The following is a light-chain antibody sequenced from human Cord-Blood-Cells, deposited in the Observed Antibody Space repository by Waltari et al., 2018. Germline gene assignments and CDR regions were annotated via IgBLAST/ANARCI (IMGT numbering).Light chain of an antibody. CDR3: MQALQTPT. J-gene: IGKJ5*01. V-gene: IGKV2-28*01. CDR2: LGS. CDR1: QSLLHSNGYNY. Sequence: DIVMTQSPLSLPVTPGEPASISGRSSQSLLHSNGYNYLDWYLQKPGQSPQLLIYLGSNRASGVPDRFSGSGSGTDFTLKISRVEAEDVGVYYCMQALQTPTFGQGTRLEIK.